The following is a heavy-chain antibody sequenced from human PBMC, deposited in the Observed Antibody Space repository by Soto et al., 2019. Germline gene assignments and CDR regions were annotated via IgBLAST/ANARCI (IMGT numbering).Heavy chain of an antibody. CDR1: GFTFSSYA. V-gene: IGHV3-30-3*01. CDR2: ISYDGSNK. J-gene: IGHJ6*02. Sequence: QVQLVESGGGVVQPGRSLRLSCAASGFTFSSYAMHWVRQAPGKGLEWVSVISYDGSNKYYADSVKGRFTISRDNSKNTLYLQMISLRAEDTAVYYCASGTSPYYYYGMDVWGQGTTVTVSS. CDR3: ASGTSPYYYYGMDV. D-gene: IGHD4-17*01.